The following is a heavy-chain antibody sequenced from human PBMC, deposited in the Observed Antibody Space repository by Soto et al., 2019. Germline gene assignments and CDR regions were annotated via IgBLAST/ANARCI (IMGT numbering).Heavy chain of an antibody. CDR1: GFTFSSYS. D-gene: IGHD3-22*01. V-gene: IGHV3-21*01. CDR3: ARPPNYYDSRGYYGY. Sequence: EVQLVESGGGLVKPGGSLRLSCAASGFTFSSYSMNWVGQAPGKGLEWVSSISSSSSYIYYADSVKGRFTISRDNAKNSLYLQMNSLRADDTAVYYCARPPNYYDSRGYYGYWGQGTLVTVSS. J-gene: IGHJ4*02. CDR2: ISSSSSYI.